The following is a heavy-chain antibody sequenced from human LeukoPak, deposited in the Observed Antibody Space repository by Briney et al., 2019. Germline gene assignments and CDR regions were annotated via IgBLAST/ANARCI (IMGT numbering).Heavy chain of an antibody. V-gene: IGHV4-4*07. CDR2: IYTSGST. Sequence: SETLSLTCTVSGVSISSYYWSWIRQPAGKGLEWIGRIYTSGSTNYNPSLKSRVTMSVDTSKNQFSLKLSSVTAADTALYYCAKLPKGVRDDAFDIWGQGTMVTVSS. CDR3: AKLPKGVRDDAFDI. J-gene: IGHJ3*02. CDR1: GVSISSYY. D-gene: IGHD1-1*01.